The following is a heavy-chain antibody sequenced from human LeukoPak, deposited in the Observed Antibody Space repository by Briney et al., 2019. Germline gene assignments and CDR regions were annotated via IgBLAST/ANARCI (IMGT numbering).Heavy chain of an antibody. CDR3: AREYNWNYVSDY. V-gene: IGHV4-39*01. CDR1: GGSISSSSYY. CDR2: IYYSAST. J-gene: IGHJ4*02. D-gene: IGHD1-7*01. Sequence: SETLSLTCTVSGGSISSSSYYWGWIRQPPGKGLEWIGSIYYSASTYYNPSLNSRVTISVDTSKNQLSLKLSSVTAADTAVYYCAREYNWNYVSDYWGQGTLVTVSS.